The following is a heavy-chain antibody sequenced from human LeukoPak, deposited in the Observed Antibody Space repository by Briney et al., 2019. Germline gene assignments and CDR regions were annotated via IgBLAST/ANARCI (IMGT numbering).Heavy chain of an antibody. D-gene: IGHD6-13*01. Sequence: ASVKVSSKASGGTFTGYYIHWVRQAPGEGREWMGWINPNSGGTNYVQKFQGRVTMTGHTSISTAYMDLSRLRSDDTAVYYCAKRGWAGELAYFDYWGQGTLVSVSS. CDR3: AKRGWAGELAYFDY. V-gene: IGHV1-2*02. CDR2: INPNSGGT. CDR1: GGTFTGYY. J-gene: IGHJ4*02.